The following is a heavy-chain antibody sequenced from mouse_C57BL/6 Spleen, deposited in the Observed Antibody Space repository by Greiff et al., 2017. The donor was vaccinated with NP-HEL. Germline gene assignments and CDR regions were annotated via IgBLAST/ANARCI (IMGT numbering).Heavy chain of an antibody. Sequence: EVQLQQSGPVLVKPGASVKMSCKASGYTFTDYYMNWVKQSHGKSLEWIGVINPYNGGTSYNQKFKGKATLTVDKSSSTAYMELNSLTSEDSAVYYCARDEDYDVRGFDYWGQGTTLTVSS. D-gene: IGHD2-4*01. CDR2: INPYNGGT. CDR3: ARDEDYDVRGFDY. V-gene: IGHV1-19*01. J-gene: IGHJ2*01. CDR1: GYTFTDYY.